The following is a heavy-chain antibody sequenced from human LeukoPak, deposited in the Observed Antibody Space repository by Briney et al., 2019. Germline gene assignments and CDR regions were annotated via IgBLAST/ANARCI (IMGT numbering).Heavy chain of an antibody. Sequence: GGSLRLSCAASGLTFSSYGIHWVRQAPGKGLEWVAVIWYDGSNKYYADSVKGRFIISRDNSKNTLYLQMNSMRAEDTAVYCCAREGESLHFFDYWGQGTLVTVSS. V-gene: IGHV3-33*01. D-gene: IGHD2-21*01. CDR2: IWYDGSNK. J-gene: IGHJ4*02. CDR1: GLTFSSYG. CDR3: AREGESLHFFDY.